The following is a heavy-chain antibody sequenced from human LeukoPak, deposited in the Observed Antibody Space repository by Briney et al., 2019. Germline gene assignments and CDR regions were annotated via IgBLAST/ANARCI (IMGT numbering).Heavy chain of an antibody. Sequence: GGSLRLSCAASGFTFDDYAMHWVRQVPGKGLEWVSGISWDSGSIGYADSVKGRFTMSRDNAKNSLYLQMNSLRAEDTAVYYCARDYYFDYWGQGTLVTVSS. V-gene: IGHV3-9*01. CDR3: ARDYYFDY. CDR2: ISWDSGSI. CDR1: GFTFDDYA. J-gene: IGHJ4*02.